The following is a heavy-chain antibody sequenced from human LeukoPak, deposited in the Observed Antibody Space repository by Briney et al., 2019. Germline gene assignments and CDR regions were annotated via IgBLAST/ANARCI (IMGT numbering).Heavy chain of an antibody. J-gene: IGHJ4*01. Sequence: PSETLSLTCTASGGSISSYYWCWIRQPPGKGLEWIGYVYYSGSTNYNPSLKGRVTMSVDTSKNQFYLKLSSVTAADTAVYYCARLFGRFLDHWGQGTLATVPS. CDR2: VYYSGST. CDR3: ARLFGRFLDH. D-gene: IGHD3-10*02. V-gene: IGHV4-59*01. CDR1: GGSISSYY.